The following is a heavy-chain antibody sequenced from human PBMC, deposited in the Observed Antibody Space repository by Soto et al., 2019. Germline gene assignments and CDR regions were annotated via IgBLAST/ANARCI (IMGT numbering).Heavy chain of an antibody. CDR1: GFTVSSNY. CDR3: ARVDYDFWSGIDY. J-gene: IGHJ4*02. V-gene: IGHV3-66*01. Sequence: GGSLRLSCAASGFTVSSNYMSWVRQAPGKGLEWVSVIYSGGSTYYADSVKGRFTISRDNSKNTLYLQMNSLRAEDTAVYYCARVDYDFWSGIDYWGQGTLVTVSS. D-gene: IGHD3-3*01. CDR2: IYSGGST.